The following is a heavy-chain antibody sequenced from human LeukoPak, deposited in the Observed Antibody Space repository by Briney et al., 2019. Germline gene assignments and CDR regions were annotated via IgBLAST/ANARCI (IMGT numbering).Heavy chain of an antibody. J-gene: IGHJ4*02. CDR1: GFTFSSYG. Sequence: GGSLRLSCAASGFTFSSYGMHWVRQAPGKGLEWVAVIWYDGSNKYYADSVKGRFTISRDNSKNTLYLQMNSLRAEDTAVYYCARDRALRLGGFKYYFDYWGQGTLVTVSS. CDR2: IWYDGSNK. D-gene: IGHD3-16*01. CDR3: ARDRALRLGGFKYYFDY. V-gene: IGHV3-33*01.